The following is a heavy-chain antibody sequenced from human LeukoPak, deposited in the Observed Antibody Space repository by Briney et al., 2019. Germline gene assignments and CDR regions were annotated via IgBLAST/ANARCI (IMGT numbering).Heavy chain of an antibody. Sequence: ASVKVSCKASGYTFTCYYMHWVRQAPGQGLEWMGWINPNSGGSKYAQKFQGRVTMTRDTSISTAYMELSRLRYDDTAVYYCARGFDYYDSSGYNSDAFDIWGQGTMVTVSS. CDR1: GYTFTCYY. CDR2: INPNSGGS. CDR3: ARGFDYYDSSGYNSDAFDI. V-gene: IGHV1-2*02. D-gene: IGHD3-22*01. J-gene: IGHJ3*02.